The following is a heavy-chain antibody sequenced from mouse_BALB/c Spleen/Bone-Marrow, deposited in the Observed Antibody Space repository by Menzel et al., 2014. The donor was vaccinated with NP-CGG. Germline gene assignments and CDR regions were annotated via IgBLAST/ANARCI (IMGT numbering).Heavy chain of an antibody. CDR2: INPSNGRT. V-gene: IGHV1S81*02. CDR3: ARDGNYRYAMDY. Sequence: QVQLQQSGAELVKPGASVKLSCMASGFTFTSYWIHWVKRRPGQGPEWIGEINPSNGRTNYNEKFKSKATLTEDKSSSTAYMQLSSLTSEDSAVYYCARDGNYRYAMDYWGQGTSVTVSS. D-gene: IGHD2-1*01. CDR1: GFTFTSYW. J-gene: IGHJ4*01.